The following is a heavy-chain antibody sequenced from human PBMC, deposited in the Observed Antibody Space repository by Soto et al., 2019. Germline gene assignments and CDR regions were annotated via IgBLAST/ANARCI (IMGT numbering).Heavy chain of an antibody. D-gene: IGHD3-9*01. CDR3: AKDWGYDILTGLFDY. CDR2: ISGSGGST. V-gene: IGHV3-23*01. J-gene: IGHJ4*02. CDR1: GFTFSSYA. Sequence: GGSLRLSCAASGFTFSSYAMSWVRQAPGKGLEWVSAISGSGGSTYYADSVKGRFTISRDNSKNTLYLQMNSLRAEDTAVYYCAKDWGYDILTGLFDYWGQGTLVTVSS.